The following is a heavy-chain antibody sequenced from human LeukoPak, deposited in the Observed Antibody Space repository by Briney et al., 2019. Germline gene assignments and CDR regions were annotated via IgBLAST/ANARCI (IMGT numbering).Heavy chain of an antibody. CDR3: ARAGGIWFGELFAGYYFDY. CDR2: INDSGST. D-gene: IGHD3-10*01. V-gene: IGHV4-34*01. Sequence: SETLSLTCAVYGGSFSDYYRSWIRQPPGKGLEWIGEINDSGSTYYNPSLKSRVTMSVDTSKNQFSLKLSSVTAADTAVYYCARAGGIWFGELFAGYYFDYWGQGTLVTVSS. CDR1: GGSFSDYY. J-gene: IGHJ4*02.